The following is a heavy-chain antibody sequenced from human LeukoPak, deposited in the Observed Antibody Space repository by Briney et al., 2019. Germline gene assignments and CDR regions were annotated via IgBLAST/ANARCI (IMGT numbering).Heavy chain of an antibody. V-gene: IGHV3-74*01. CDR1: GFTFSSYW. CDR2: INSDGSST. J-gene: IGHJ6*02. Sequence: GGSLRLSCAASGFTFSSYWMHWVRQAPGKGLVWVSRINSDGSSTSYADSVKGRFTISRDNAKNTLYLQMNSLRAEDTAVYYCARAAYSSGWYGSRVGYSSGMDVWGQGTTVTVSS. CDR3: ARAAYSSGWYGSRVGYSSGMDV. D-gene: IGHD6-19*01.